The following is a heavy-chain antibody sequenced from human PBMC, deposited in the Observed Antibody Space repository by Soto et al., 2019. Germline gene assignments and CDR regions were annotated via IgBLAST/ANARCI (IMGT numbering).Heavy chain of an antibody. Sequence: ASVKVSCKASGYTFTNYYMHWVRQAPGQGLGWMGIINPSGRGTSYAQKFQGRVTMTTDTSTSTVYMELSSLRSEDTAVYYCAREGGSSWPLDSWGQGTLVTVSS. D-gene: IGHD6-13*01. J-gene: IGHJ4*02. CDR3: AREGGSSWPLDS. CDR1: GYTFTNYY. CDR2: INPSGRGT. V-gene: IGHV1-46*01.